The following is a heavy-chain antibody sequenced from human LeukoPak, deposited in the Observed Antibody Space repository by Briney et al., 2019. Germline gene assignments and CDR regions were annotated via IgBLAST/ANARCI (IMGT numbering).Heavy chain of an antibody. CDR1: GYTFTGYY. CDR2: INPNSGGT. J-gene: IGHJ4*02. D-gene: IGHD5-18*01. CDR3: VSSYSYGYLSDLYYFDY. V-gene: IGHV1-2*02. Sequence: RASVKVSCKASGYTFTGYYMHWVRQAPGQGLEWMGWINPNSGGTNYAQKFQGRVTMTRDTSISTAYMELSRLRSDDTAVYYCVSSYSYGYLSDLYYFDYWGQGTLVTVSS.